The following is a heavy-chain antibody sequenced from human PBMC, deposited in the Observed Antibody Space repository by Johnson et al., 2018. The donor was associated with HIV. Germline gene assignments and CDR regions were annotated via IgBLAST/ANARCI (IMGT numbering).Heavy chain of an antibody. CDR3: ARPRVSSGRHGAFDI. CDR2: IDSVGRGT. V-gene: IGHV3-74*02. Sequence: EVQLVESGGGMVRPGGSLRLSCAASGFTLSDHWMHWFRQVPGKGLAWVSRIDSVGRGTSYADSVKGRFTISRDNAKNSLFLQMNSLRAEDTAVYYCARPRVSSGRHGAFDIWGQGTMVTVSS. CDR1: GFTLSDHW. J-gene: IGHJ3*02. D-gene: IGHD3-22*01.